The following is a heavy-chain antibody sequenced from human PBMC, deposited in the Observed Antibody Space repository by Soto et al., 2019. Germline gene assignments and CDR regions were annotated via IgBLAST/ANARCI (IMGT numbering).Heavy chain of an antibody. CDR2: IIPILGIA. Sequence: SVKVSCKASGGTFSSYTISCVRQAPGQGLEWMGRIIPILGIANYAQKFQGRVTITADKSTSTAYMELSSLRSEDTAVYYCARELASMVRGVPYYFDYWG. V-gene: IGHV1-69*04. D-gene: IGHD3-10*01. CDR1: GGTFSSYT. J-gene: IGHJ4*01. CDR3: ARELASMVRGVPYYFDY.